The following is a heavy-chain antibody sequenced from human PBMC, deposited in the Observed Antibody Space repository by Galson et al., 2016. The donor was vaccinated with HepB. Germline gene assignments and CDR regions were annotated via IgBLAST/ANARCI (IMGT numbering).Heavy chain of an antibody. Sequence: QSGAEVKKPGESLKISCRTSGSSFTRYWIGWVRQMPGKGLEWMGIIFPENFDTRVSPSFRGQVTISADRSINTAYLQWSSLKASDTAMYYCARLAPEHLSIRGCWYFDLWGRGTLVSVSS. V-gene: IGHV5-51*01. CDR2: IFPENFDT. J-gene: IGHJ2*01. CDR1: GSSFTRYW. D-gene: IGHD1/OR15-1a*01. CDR3: ARLAPEHLSIRGCWYFDL.